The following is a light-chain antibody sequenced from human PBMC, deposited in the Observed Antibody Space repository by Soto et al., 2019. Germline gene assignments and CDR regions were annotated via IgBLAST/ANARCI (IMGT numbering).Light chain of an antibody. CDR1: NIGSKS. J-gene: IGLJ2*01. V-gene: IGLV3-21*02. CDR2: DDS. CDR3: QVWGPTDPYVV. Sequence: SYELTQPPSVSVAPGQTARITCGGNNIGSKSVHWYQQKPGQAPVMVLYDDSDRPSGIPERFSGSNSGNTATLTISRVEAGDEADYSCQVWGPTDPYVVFGGGTKVTVL.